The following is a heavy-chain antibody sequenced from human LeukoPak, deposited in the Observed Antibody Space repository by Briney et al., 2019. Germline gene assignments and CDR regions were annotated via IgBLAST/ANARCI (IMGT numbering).Heavy chain of an antibody. CDR3: AREGRGEDIVVVPAAMGY. CDR2: MNPNSGNT. J-gene: IGHJ4*02. V-gene: IGHV1-8*01. D-gene: IGHD2-2*01. CDR1: GYTFTSYD. Sequence: ASVKVSCNASGYTFTSYDSNWMRQATGQGLEWIGWMNPNSGNTGYAQKFQGRVTMTRNTSISTAYMELSSLRSEDTAVYYCAREGRGEDIVVVPAAMGYWGQGTLVTVSS.